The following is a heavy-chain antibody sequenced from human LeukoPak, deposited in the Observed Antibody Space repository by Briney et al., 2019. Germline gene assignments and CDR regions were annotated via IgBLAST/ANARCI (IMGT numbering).Heavy chain of an antibody. CDR2: ISSSGSTI. CDR3: AKDQAYCGGDCYSDY. Sequence: GGSLRLSCAASGFTFSSYEMNLVRQAPGKGLEWVSYISSSGSTIYYADSVKGRFTISRDNSQNTLYLQMNSLRAEDTAVYYCAKDQAYCGGDCYSDYWGQGTLVTVSS. CDR1: GFTFSSYE. D-gene: IGHD2-21*01. J-gene: IGHJ4*02. V-gene: IGHV3-48*03.